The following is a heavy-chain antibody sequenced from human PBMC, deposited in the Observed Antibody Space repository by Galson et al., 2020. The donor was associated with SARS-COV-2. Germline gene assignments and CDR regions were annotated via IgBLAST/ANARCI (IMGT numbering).Heavy chain of an antibody. CDR2: IWYDGSNK. Sequence: GGSLRLSCAASGFTFSSYGMHWVRQAPGKGLEWVAVIWYDGSNKYYADSVKGRFTISRDNSKNTLYLQMNSLRAEDTAVYYCAKDADATVVTPGLDYWGQGTLVTVSS. V-gene: IGHV3-33*06. D-gene: IGHD4-17*01. CDR1: GFTFSSYG. CDR3: AKDADATVVTPGLDY. J-gene: IGHJ4*02.